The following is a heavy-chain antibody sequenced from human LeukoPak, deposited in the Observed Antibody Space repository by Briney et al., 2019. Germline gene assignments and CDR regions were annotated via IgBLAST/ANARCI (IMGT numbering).Heavy chain of an antibody. Sequence: GRSLRLSCAASGFTFSSYGMHWVRLDPGKWLGWVAFIRNDGRNKYYADSVKGRFTISRDNSKNTLYLQMNSLRAEDTAVYYCAKDVIVAFDYWGQGTLVTVSS. J-gene: IGHJ4*02. CDR1: GFTFSSYG. D-gene: IGHD2/OR15-2a*01. V-gene: IGHV3-30*02. CDR3: AKDVIVAFDY. CDR2: IRNDGRNK.